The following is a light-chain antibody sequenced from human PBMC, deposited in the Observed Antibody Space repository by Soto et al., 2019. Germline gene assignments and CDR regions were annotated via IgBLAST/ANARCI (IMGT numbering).Light chain of an antibody. CDR2: DAS. CDR3: QQRSDWPIT. CDR1: QTVSRS. J-gene: IGKJ5*01. Sequence: EIVLTQSPATLSLSPGEGVTLSCRASQTVSRSLDWYQQKPGQAPRLLIYDASNMATGSPARFSGSGSGTDFTLTISSLEPEDFVVYYCQQRSDWPITFGQGTRLEIK. V-gene: IGKV3-11*01.